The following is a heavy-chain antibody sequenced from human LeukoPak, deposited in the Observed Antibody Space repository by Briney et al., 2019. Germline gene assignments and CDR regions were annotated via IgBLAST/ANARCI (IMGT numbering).Heavy chain of an antibody. CDR2: IYYRGGT. Sequence: SETLSLTCTVSGGSISGYYCSWIRQPPGKRLEWIGYIYYRGGTNYNPSLKNRVTMSVDTSKNQFSLKLTSVTAADTAVYYCAGRGYTLNYWGQGTLVTVSS. V-gene: IGHV4-59*01. CDR3: AGRGYTLNY. CDR1: GGSISGYY. J-gene: IGHJ4*02. D-gene: IGHD1-1*01.